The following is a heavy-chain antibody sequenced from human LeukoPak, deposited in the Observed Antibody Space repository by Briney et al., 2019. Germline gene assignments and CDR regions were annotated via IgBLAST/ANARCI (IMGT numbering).Heavy chain of an antibody. D-gene: IGHD3-10*01. Sequence: SETLSLTCAVYGGSFSGYYWSWIRQPAGKGLEWIGRTYGSGSTNYNPSLKSRVTISVDTSKNQFSLKLSSVTAADTAVYYCARFAFSGRNFDYWGQGTLVTVSS. CDR3: ARFAFSGRNFDY. CDR2: TYGSGST. V-gene: IGHV4-59*10. J-gene: IGHJ4*02. CDR1: GGSFSGYY.